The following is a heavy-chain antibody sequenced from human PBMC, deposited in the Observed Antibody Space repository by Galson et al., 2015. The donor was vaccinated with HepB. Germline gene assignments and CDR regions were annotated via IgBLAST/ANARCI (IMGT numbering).Heavy chain of an antibody. CDR1: GGSFSGYY. D-gene: IGHD2-8*01. CDR3: ARFLKWGYYYYYMDV. V-gene: IGHV4-34*01. J-gene: IGHJ6*03. Sequence: ETLSLTCAVYGGSFSGYYWSWIRQPPGKGLEWIGEINHSGSTNYNPSLKSRVTISVDTSKNQFSLKLSSVTAADTAVYYCARFLKWGYYYYYMDVWGKGTTVTVSS. CDR2: INHSGST.